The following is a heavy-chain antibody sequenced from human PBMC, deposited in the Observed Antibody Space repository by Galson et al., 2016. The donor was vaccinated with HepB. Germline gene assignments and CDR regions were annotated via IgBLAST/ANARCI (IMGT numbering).Heavy chain of an antibody. Sequence: SETLSLTCTVSGGSISSGGYYWGWIRQPPGKGLEWIGNIYNSGSIHYNPSLKSRVTISVDTSKNQISLKLTSVTAADTAVYYCARGTIRVVVITWDWFGPWGQGTLVTVSS. J-gene: IGHJ5*02. D-gene: IGHD3-22*01. CDR3: ARGTIRVVVITWDWFGP. CDR2: IYNSGSI. CDR1: GGSISSGGYY. V-gene: IGHV4-39*01.